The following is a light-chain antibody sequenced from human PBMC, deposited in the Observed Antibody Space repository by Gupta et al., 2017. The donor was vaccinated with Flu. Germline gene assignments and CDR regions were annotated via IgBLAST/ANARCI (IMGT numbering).Light chain of an antibody. V-gene: IGKV1-39*01. J-gene: IGKJ4*01. CDR2: AAS. CDR3: QQSDSPPIT. CDR1: ESISNY. Sequence: PSSLSASVGDRVTITCRASESISNYLNWYQQKPGRAPELLIYAASSLKSGVPSGFSGSGSGTDFTLTISSLQPEDFATYYCQQSDSPPITFGGGTKVEIK.